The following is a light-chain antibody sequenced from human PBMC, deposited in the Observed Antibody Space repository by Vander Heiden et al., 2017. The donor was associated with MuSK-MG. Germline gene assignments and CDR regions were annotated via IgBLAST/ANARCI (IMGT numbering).Light chain of an antibody. CDR3: QSYDSSLSAWV. Sequence: QSVLTHPPSVSGAPGQRVTISCTGSSSNIGAGYDVHWYQQLPGTAPKLPIYGNSNRPSGVPDRFSGSKSGTSASLAITGLQAEDEADYYCQSYDSSLSAWVFGGGTKLTVL. CDR1: SSNIGAGYD. V-gene: IGLV1-40*01. CDR2: GNS. J-gene: IGLJ3*02.